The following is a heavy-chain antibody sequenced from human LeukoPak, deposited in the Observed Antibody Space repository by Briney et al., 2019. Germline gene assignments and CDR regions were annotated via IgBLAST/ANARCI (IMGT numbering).Heavy chain of an antibody. Sequence: GGSLRLSCATSGFTFSTYWMSWVRQAPGKGLEWVANIKQDGSETYYADSVKGRFTIFRDNAENSLYLQMDSLRVEDTAVYYCANGDGFDYWGQGTLVIVSS. CDR1: GFTFSTYW. CDR2: IKQDGSET. V-gene: IGHV3-7*01. D-gene: IGHD5-24*01. J-gene: IGHJ4*02. CDR3: ANGDGFDY.